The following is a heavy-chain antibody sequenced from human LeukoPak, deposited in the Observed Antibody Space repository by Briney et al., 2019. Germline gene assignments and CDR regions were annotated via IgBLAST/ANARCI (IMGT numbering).Heavy chain of an antibody. CDR3: ARGPRVTINWFDP. V-gene: IGHV3-74*01. CDR2: INSDGSST. CDR1: GFTFSSYW. J-gene: IGHJ5*02. Sequence: PGGCLRLSCAASGFTFSSYWMHWVRHAPGKGLVWVSRINSDGSSTSYADSVTGRFTISRDNAKNTLDLQMNSLRAEDTAVYYCARGPRVTINWFDPWGQGTLVTVSS. D-gene: IGHD4-11*01.